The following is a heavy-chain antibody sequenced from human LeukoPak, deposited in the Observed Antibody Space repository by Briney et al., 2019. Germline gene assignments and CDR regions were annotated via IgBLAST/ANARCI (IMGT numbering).Heavy chain of an antibody. CDR3: ARGRGIAAVGTRSTWFGP. V-gene: IGHV4-34*01. J-gene: IGHJ5*02. Sequence: PSETLSLTCAVYGGSFSGYYWSWIREPPGKGLEWIGEINHSGSTNYNPSLKSRVTISADTSKNQFSLKLSSVTAADTAVYYCARGRGIAAVGTRSTWFGPWGQGTLVTVSS. CDR2: INHSGST. D-gene: IGHD6-13*01. CDR1: GGSFSGYY.